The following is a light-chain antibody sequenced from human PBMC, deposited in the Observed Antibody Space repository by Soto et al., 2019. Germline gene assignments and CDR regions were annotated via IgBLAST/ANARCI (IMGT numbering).Light chain of an antibody. V-gene: IGKV1-17*01. CDR3: LQNNSYPVT. J-gene: IGKJ1*01. CDR2: SAS. Sequence: DIQMTQSPSSLSASVGDRVTITRRASQGIRHDLGWYQQKPGKAPKRLIYSASSLQSGVPSRFSGSGSGTEFTLTISSLQPEDFATYYCLQNNSYPVTFGQGTKVDIK. CDR1: QGIRHD.